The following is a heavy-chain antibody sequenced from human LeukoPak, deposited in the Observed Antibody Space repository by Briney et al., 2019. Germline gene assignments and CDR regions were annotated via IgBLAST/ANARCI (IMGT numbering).Heavy chain of an antibody. CDR2: IYYSGST. J-gene: IGHJ4*02. CDR3: ARGGYYDSSGYYWKIWNPRFDF. D-gene: IGHD3-22*01. CDR1: GGSISSYY. V-gene: IGHV4-59*01. Sequence: SETLSLTCAVSGGSISSYYWSWIRQPPGKGLEWIGYIYYSGSTNYNPSLKSRVTISVDTSKNQFSLKLSSVTAADTAVYYCARGGYYDSSGYYWKIWNPRFDFWGQGTLVTVSS.